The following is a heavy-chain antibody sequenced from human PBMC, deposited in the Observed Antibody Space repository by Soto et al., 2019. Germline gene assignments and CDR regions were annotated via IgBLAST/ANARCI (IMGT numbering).Heavy chain of an antibody. Sequence: PGGSLRLSCAASGFTFSSYGMYWGRQAPGKGLEWVAVISYDGSSKYYADSVKGRLTISRDNSENTPYLQMTSLRAEDTAVYYCAKGSIVGATKDWFDPWGQGTLVTVSS. CDR1: GFTFSSYG. CDR3: AKGSIVGATKDWFDP. D-gene: IGHD1-26*01. V-gene: IGHV3-30*18. J-gene: IGHJ5*02. CDR2: ISYDGSSK.